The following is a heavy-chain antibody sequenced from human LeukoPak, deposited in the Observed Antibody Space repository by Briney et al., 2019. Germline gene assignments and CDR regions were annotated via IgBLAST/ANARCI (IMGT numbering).Heavy chain of an antibody. CDR2: IYHSGST. Sequence: PSETLSLTCAVSGGSISSTNWWSWVRQPPGKGLEWIGEIYHSGSTNYNPSLKSRVTISADKSKNQFSLKLTYVTAADTAVYYCARHVRGIVGATTNFDYWGQGTLVTVSS. J-gene: IGHJ4*02. CDR1: GGSISSTNW. V-gene: IGHV4-4*02. CDR3: ARHVRGIVGATTNFDY. D-gene: IGHD1-26*01.